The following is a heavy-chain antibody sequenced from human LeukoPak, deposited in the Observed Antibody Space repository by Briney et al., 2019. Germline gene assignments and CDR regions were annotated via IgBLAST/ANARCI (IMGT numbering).Heavy chain of an antibody. CDR2: MSPKSGKT. Sequence: GASVEVSCKASGYTFTSYDINWVRQASGQGLEWMGWMSPKSGKTGYAQKFQGRVTITRDTSISTAYMELSSLTSEDTAVYYCARTPPRGLIDYWGQGTLVTVSS. V-gene: IGHV1-8*02. J-gene: IGHJ4*02. CDR1: GYTFTSYD. D-gene: IGHD3-16*01. CDR3: ARTPPRGLIDY.